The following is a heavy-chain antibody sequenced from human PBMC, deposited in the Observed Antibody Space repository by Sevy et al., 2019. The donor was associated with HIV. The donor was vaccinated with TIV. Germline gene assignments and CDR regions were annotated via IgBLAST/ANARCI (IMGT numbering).Heavy chain of an antibody. CDR1: GYTFSDYY. CDR2: INPNRGGT. CDR3: ARGMGAYLLANGMDV. J-gene: IGHJ6*02. Sequence: ASVKVSCKAYGYTFSDYYMHWVRQAPGQGLEWMGWINPNRGGTNYAHKFQGRVTMTRDTSISTAYMVLSSLKSDDTAIYYCARGMGAYLLANGMDVWGQGTTVTVSS. V-gene: IGHV1-2*07. D-gene: IGHD2-8*01.